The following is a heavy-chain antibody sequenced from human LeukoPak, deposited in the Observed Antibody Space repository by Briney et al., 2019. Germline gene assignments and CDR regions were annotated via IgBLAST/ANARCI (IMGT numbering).Heavy chain of an antibody. V-gene: IGHV3-30*04. D-gene: IGHD6-19*01. CDR2: ISYDGSNK. CDR1: GFTFSSYA. J-gene: IGHJ4*02. Sequence: GGSLRLSCAASGFTFSSYAMHWVRQAPGKGLEWVAVISYDGSNKYYADSVKGRFTISRDNSKNTLYLQMNSLRAEDTAVYYCARGSSGWPPDYWGQGTLVTVSS. CDR3: ARGSSGWPPDY.